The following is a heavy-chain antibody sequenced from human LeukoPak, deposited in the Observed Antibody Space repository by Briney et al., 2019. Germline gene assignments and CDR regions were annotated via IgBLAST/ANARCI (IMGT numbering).Heavy chain of an antibody. CDR2: IIPIFGTA. V-gene: IGHV1-69*06. Sequence: GSSVKVSCKASGGTFSSYAISWVRQAPGQGLEWMGGIIPIFGTANYAQKFQGRVTITADKSTSTAYMELSSLKSDDTAFYYCARGREVAGTVAYWGQGTLVTVSS. D-gene: IGHD6-19*01. J-gene: IGHJ4*02. CDR3: ARGREVAGTVAY. CDR1: GGTFSSYA.